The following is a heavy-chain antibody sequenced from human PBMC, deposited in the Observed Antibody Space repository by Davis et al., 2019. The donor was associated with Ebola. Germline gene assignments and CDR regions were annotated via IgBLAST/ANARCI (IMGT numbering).Heavy chain of an antibody. V-gene: IGHV1-46*01. D-gene: IGHD3-10*01. Sequence: ASMKVSCKASGYTFTNYYMHWVRQAPGQGLEWMGIINPSGCSTSYAQKFQGRVTMNRDTSTSTVYMELSSLRSEDMAVYYCARERVRGGIRDYYYYGMDVWGKGTTVTVSS. CDR2: INPSGCST. CDR3: ARERVRGGIRDYYYYGMDV. CDR1: GYTFTNYY. J-gene: IGHJ6*04.